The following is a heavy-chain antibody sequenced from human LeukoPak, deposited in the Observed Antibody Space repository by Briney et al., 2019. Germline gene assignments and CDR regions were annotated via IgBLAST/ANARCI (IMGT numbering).Heavy chain of an antibody. CDR2: IYADGTT. V-gene: IGHV3-53*01. D-gene: IGHD3-3*01. Sequence: PGGSPRLSCAASGFTVRYNSMTWVRQAPGKGLEWVSTIYADGTTYYADSMKGRFTISRDNSKNTLDLQMNSLRAEDTAVYSCARAIFGVVHDAFDIWGQGTMVTVSS. CDR1: GFTVRYNS. J-gene: IGHJ3*02. CDR3: ARAIFGVVHDAFDI.